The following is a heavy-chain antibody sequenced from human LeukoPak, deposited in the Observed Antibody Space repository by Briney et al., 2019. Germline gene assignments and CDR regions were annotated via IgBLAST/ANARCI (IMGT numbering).Heavy chain of an antibody. Sequence: NPSETLFLTCTVSGGSISGHYWTWVRQPPGEGLEWIGQIHYSGKADYNPSLRSRITISVDTSKNQMSLKVTSVTAADTAVYYCARFGVDYDMDVWGQGTTVTVS. CDR3: ARFGVDYDMDV. V-gene: IGHV4-59*11. J-gene: IGHJ6*02. CDR2: IHYSGKA. D-gene: IGHD3-16*01. CDR1: GGSISGHY.